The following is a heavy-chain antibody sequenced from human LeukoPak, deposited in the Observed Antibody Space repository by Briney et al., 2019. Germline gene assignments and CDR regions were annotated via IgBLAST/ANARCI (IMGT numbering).Heavy chain of an antibody. Sequence: GESLKISCQGSGYSFTTYWLAWVRQLPGKGLEWMGVIYRGGSDIRYSPSFQGQVTISADDSISTAYLQWSSLKASDTAMYYCARPSQRYGGREEGMDVWGQGTTVTVSS. CDR1: GYSFTTYW. CDR3: ARPSQRYGGREEGMDV. J-gene: IGHJ6*02. V-gene: IGHV5-51*01. CDR2: IYRGGSDI. D-gene: IGHD4-23*01.